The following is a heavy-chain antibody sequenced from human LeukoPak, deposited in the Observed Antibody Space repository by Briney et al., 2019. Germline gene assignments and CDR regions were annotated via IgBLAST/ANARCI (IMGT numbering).Heavy chain of an antibody. CDR1: GYTFTGYY. V-gene: IGHV1-2*02. D-gene: IGHD3-10*02. J-gene: IGHJ5*02. CDR3: ARGRKPFSGTAIYSGNWFDP. Sequence: ASVKVSCKASGYTFTGYYMHWVRQAPGQGLEWMGWINPNSGGTNYAQKFQGRVTMTRDTSISTAYMELSRLRSDDMAVYYCARGRKPFSGTAIYSGNWFDPWGQGTLVTVSS. CDR2: INPNSGGT.